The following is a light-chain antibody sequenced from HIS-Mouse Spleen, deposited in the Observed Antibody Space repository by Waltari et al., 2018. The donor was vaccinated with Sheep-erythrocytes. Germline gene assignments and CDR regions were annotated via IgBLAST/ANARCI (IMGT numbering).Light chain of an antibody. V-gene: IGLV2-11*01. CDR3: CSYAGSYNHV. J-gene: IGLJ1*01. Sequence: QSALTQPRALSGSPGQSDTIPCTGTIGDVGGDNYVSWYQQHPGKSPKLRNYDVSKRPSGVPERFSGSKSGTTASLTISGLQAEYEADYYCCSYAGSYNHVFATGTKVTVL. CDR1: IGDVGGDNY. CDR2: DVS.